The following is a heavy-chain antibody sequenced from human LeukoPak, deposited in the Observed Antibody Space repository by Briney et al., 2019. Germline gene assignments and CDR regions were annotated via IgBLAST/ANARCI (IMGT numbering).Heavy chain of an antibody. CDR1: GYTFTSYD. D-gene: IGHD2-2*01. J-gene: IGHJ4*02. Sequence: ASVKVSCKASGYTFTSYDINWVRQATGQGLEWMGWMNPNGGNTGYAQKFQGRVTITRNTSISTAYMELSSLRSEDTAVYYCARGINQLLSFDYWGQGTLVTVSS. CDR2: MNPNGGNT. CDR3: ARGINQLLSFDY. V-gene: IGHV1-8*03.